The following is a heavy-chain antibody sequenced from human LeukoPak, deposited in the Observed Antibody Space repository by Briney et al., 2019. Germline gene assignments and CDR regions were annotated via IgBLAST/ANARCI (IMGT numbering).Heavy chain of an antibody. D-gene: IGHD1-1*01. Sequence: SETLSLTCTVSGGSISSYYWSWIRQPAGKGLEWIGRIYTCGSTNYNPSLKSRVTMSVDTSKNQFSLKLSSVTAADTAVYYCARVVWSGTTLYYYYYMDVWGKGTTVTISS. J-gene: IGHJ6*03. CDR3: ARVVWSGTTLYYYYYMDV. CDR1: GGSISSYY. CDR2: IYTCGST. V-gene: IGHV4-4*07.